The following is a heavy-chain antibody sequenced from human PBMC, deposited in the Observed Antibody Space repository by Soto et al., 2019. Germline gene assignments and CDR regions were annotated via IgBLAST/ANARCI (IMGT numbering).Heavy chain of an antibody. V-gene: IGHV1-69*19. Sequence: QVQLVQSGAEMKKPGSSVKVSCQSSGGTFNTYAMNWVRQAPGQGPEWMGDISPMFGAANYAPKIQGRVTITADESMGTSYMQLSSLTSEDTALYFCAREVQVHTPAFVYWGQGTLVTVSS. D-gene: IGHD3-10*01. CDR1: GGTFNTYA. J-gene: IGHJ4*02. CDR2: ISPMFGAA. CDR3: AREVQVHTPAFVY.